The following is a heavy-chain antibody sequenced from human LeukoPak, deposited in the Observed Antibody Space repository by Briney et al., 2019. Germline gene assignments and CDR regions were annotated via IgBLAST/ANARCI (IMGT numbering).Heavy chain of an antibody. CDR2: IHNTGST. J-gene: IGHJ4*02. CDR3: ARGYYNVTSGLYYFDY. D-gene: IGHD3-22*01. CDR1: GGSIISYY. Sequence: PSETLSFTCTVSGGSIISYYWSWIRQPPGKGLEWIGYIHNTGSTNYNPSLKSRVTISLDTSKNQFSLRLSSVTPADTAVYYCARGYYNVTSGLYYFDYWGQGTLVTVSS. V-gene: IGHV4-59*01.